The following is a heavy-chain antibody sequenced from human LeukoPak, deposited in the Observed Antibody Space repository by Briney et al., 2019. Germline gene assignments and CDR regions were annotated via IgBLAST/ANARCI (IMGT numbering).Heavy chain of an antibody. J-gene: IGHJ4*02. V-gene: IGHV3-33*06. CDR2: IWFDGSNK. D-gene: IGHD3-22*01. CDR1: GFTFSSYG. CDR3: AKEAYDSCGYYRGADH. Sequence: PGGSLRLSCAASGFTFSSYGMHWVRQAPGKGLEWVAVIWFDGSNKYYADSVKRRFTISRDNSKNTLYLQINSLRAEDTAVYYCAKEAYDSCGYYRGADHWGQGTLVTVSS.